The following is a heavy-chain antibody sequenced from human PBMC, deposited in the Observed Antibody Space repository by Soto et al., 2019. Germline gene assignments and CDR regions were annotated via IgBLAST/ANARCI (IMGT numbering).Heavy chain of an antibody. D-gene: IGHD4-17*01. CDR2: INHSGST. CDR1: GGSFSGYS. J-gene: IGHJ2*01. V-gene: IGHV4-34*02. Sequence: QVQLQQWGAGLLKPSETLSLTCAVYGGSFSGYSWTWIRQPPGKGLEWIGEINHSGSTNYNPSLKSRVTISVDKSKNQFSLKLSSVTASDTAVYYCARGRGVTTKPRFCDLWGRGTLVTVSS. CDR3: ARGRGVTTKPRFCDL.